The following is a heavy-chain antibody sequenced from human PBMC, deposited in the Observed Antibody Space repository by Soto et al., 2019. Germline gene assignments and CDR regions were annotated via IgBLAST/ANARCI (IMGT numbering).Heavy chain of an antibody. J-gene: IGHJ6*02. D-gene: IGHD3-3*01. CDR3: ARLQRYYDFWSGYPETHIGGMEV. CDR2: IYPGDSDT. Sequence: GASLKISCKGSGYSFTSYWIGWVRQMPGKGLEWMGIIYPGDSDTRYSPSFQGQVTISADKSISTAYLQWSSLKASDTAMYYCARLQRYYDFWSGYPETHIGGMEVRGQGTTVTVSS. V-gene: IGHV5-51*01. CDR1: GYSFTSYW.